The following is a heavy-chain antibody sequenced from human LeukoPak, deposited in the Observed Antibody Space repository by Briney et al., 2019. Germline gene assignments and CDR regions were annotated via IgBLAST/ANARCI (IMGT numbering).Heavy chain of an antibody. V-gene: IGHV3-53*01. D-gene: IGHD3-10*01. CDR3: AREPYYPSSYYYYMDV. J-gene: IGHJ6*03. CDR2: IYSGGST. CDR1: GFTVSSNY. Sequence: PGGSLGLSCAASGFTVSSNYMSWVRQAPGKGLEWVSVIYSGGSTYYADSVKGRFTISRDNSKNTLYLQMNSLRAEDTAVYYCAREPYYPSSYYYYMDVWGKGTTVTVSS.